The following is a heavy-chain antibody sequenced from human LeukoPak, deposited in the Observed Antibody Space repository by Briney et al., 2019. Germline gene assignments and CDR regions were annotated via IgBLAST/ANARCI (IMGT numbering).Heavy chain of an antibody. J-gene: IGHJ4*02. CDR2: IYYSGNT. V-gene: IGHV4-31*03. CDR3: ARTDSSGYYAGY. D-gene: IGHD3-22*01. CDR1: GGSISSGDYY. Sequence: SETLSLTCTVSGGSISSGDYYWSWVRQPPGEGLEWIGYIYYSGNTYYNPSLKSRVTISVDTSKNQFSLKLSSVTAADTAVYYCARTDSSGYYAGYWGQGTLVTVSS.